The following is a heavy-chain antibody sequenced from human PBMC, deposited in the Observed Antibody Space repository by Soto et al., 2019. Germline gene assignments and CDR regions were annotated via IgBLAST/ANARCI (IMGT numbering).Heavy chain of an antibody. CDR2: INPIKGDT. V-gene: IGHV1-18*01. J-gene: IGHJ3*01. Sequence: ASVKVSCKASGGTFSSYAITWVRQAPGQGLDWMGWINPIKGDTNSAAIFQDRVTMTTDTSTRTAYMELRSLKSDDTAVYYCARVKVPAAILGAFDLWGQGTLVT. D-gene: IGHD2-2*02. CDR1: GGTFSSYA. CDR3: ARVKVPAAILGAFDL.